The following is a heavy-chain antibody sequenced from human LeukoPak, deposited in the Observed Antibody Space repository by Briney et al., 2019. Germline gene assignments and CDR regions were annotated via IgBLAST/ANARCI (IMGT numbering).Heavy chain of an antibody. D-gene: IGHD2-15*01. V-gene: IGHV3-21*01. CDR3: ARVPPLGYCSCGSCLLYYYYYMDV. CDR2: ISSSSSYI. J-gene: IGHJ6*03. CDR1: GFTFSSYS. Sequence: GGSLRLSCAASGFTFSSYSMNWVRQAPGKGLEWVSSISSSSSYIYYADSVKGRFTISRDNAKNSLYLQMNSLRAEDTAVYYCARVPPLGYCSCGSCLLYYYYYMDVWGKGTTVTVSS.